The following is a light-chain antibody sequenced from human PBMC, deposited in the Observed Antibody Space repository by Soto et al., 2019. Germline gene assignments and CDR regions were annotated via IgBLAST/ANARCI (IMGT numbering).Light chain of an antibody. CDR2: QIS. CDR1: QSLVHSDGNTY. CDR3: MQAAQFPPYT. J-gene: IGKJ2*01. V-gene: IGKV2-24*01. Sequence: EIVLTQTPLSSPVTLGQPASISCRSSQSLVHSDGNTYLSWLQQRPGQPPRLLIYQISNRFSGVPDRFTGSAAVTDFTLKISRVEAEDVRVYYCMQAAQFPPYTFGQGTKLEIK.